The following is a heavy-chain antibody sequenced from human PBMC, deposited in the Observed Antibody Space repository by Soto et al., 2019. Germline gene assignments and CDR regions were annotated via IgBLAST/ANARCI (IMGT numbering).Heavy chain of an antibody. CDR1: GYTFTSYG. CDR3: VRAPCSGGSCYPDY. CDR2: ISAYNGNT. V-gene: IGHV1-18*01. Sequence: QVQLVQSGAEVKKPGASVKVSCKASGYTFTSYGISWVRQAPGQGLEWMGWISAYNGNTNYAQKLQGRITMTTQPSTSTAYMELRSLRSDDTAVDYCVRAPCSGGSCYPDYWGQGTLVTVSS. J-gene: IGHJ4*02. D-gene: IGHD2-15*01.